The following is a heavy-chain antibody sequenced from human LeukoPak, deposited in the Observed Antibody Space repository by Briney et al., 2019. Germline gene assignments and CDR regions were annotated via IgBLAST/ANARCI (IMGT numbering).Heavy chain of an antibody. CDR2: VHSSGST. CDR3: ARTLASNDKYSSGVNWFDP. J-gene: IGHJ5*02. Sequence: SETLSLTCTVSGGYISSGDYYWNWIRQPPGRGLEWIGYVHSSGSTYYKPSLRSRVTISVDTSNNQLSLKLSSVTAADTAVYYCARTLASNDKYSSGVNWFDPWGQGTLVTVSS. V-gene: IGHV4-30-4*02. D-gene: IGHD6-19*01. CDR1: GGYISSGDYY.